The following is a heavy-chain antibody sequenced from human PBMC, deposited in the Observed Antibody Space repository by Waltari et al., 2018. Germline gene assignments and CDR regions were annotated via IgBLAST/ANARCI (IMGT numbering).Heavy chain of an antibody. D-gene: IGHD2-8*01. J-gene: IGHJ5*02. V-gene: IGHV1-2*06. CDR2: NNPNSGGT. Sequence: QVQLVQSGAEVKKPGASVKVSCKASGYTFTGYYMHWVRQAPGQGLEWRGRNNPNSGGTNYAQKFQGRVTMTRDTSISTAYMELSRLRSDDTAVYYCARGLVYAMTWFDPWGQGTLVTVSS. CDR1: GYTFTGYY. CDR3: ARGLVYAMTWFDP.